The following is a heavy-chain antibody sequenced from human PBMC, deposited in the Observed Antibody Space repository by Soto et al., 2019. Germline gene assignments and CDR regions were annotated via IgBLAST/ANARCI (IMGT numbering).Heavy chain of an antibody. Sequence: KPAETLSVTCTFSGRPVGIGGYYWTWIRQHPGRGLEWIGYIYHIGSPYYNPSLENRVTISLDTAKNQFSLNLTSVTAADTAIYYCVRDRALDSSGHWFDTWGQGTLVTRLL. V-gene: IGHV4-31*03. D-gene: IGHD6-19*01. J-gene: IGHJ5*02. CDR1: GRPVGIGGYY. CDR3: VRDRALDSSGHWFDT. CDR2: IYHIGSP.